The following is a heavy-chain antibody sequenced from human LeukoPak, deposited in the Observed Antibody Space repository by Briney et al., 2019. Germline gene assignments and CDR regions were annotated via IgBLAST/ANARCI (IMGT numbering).Heavy chain of an antibody. J-gene: IGHJ6*02. CDR3: ARNNGMDV. V-gene: IGHV3-7*03. Sequence: GRSLRLSCAASGFALSSHWMTWVRQVPGRGPEWVANVNRDGSETYYLDSVKGRFTISKDNAKNSLYLQMNSLRAEGTALYHCARNNGMDVWGQGTTVIVSS. CDR1: GFALSSHW. CDR2: VNRDGSET.